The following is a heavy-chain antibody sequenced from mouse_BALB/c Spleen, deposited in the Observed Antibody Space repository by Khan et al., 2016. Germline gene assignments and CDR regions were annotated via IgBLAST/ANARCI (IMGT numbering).Heavy chain of an antibody. Sequence: EVKLEESGGGLVQPGGSMKLSCAASGFTFSDAWMDWVRQSPEKGLEWVAEIRSNANNHATYYAESVKGRFTISRDDSNSSVYLQINSLRAEDTGIYYCTRRTYYRYEFDYWGQGTTLTVSS. V-gene: IGHV6-6*01. D-gene: IGHD2-14*01. CDR1: GFTFSDAW. CDR2: IRSNANNHAT. CDR3: TRRTYYRYEFDY. J-gene: IGHJ2*01.